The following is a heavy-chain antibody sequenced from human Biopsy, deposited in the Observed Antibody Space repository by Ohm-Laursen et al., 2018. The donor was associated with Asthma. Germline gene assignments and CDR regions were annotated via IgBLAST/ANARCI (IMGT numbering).Heavy chain of an antibody. CDR2: ISVYNGNT. CDR3: ARAVDYSHYYGIDV. D-gene: IGHD3-10*01. CDR1: GYTFNSAG. J-gene: IGHJ6*02. Sequence: ASVYPSCTTSGYTFNSAGITWVRQAPGQGLEWMGWISVYNGNTKVAQKLQDRVTMITDTSTSTAYMELRSLRSDDTAVYFCARAVDYSHYYGIDVWGQGTTVTVS. V-gene: IGHV1-18*01.